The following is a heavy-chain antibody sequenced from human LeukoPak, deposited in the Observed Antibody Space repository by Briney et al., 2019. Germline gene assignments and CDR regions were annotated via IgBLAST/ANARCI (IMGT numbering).Heavy chain of an antibody. J-gene: IGHJ4*02. Sequence: ASVKVSCKASGYTFTGYYMHWVRQAPGQGLEWMGWINPNSGGTNYAQKLQGRVTMTRDTSISTAYMELSRLRSDDTAVYYCARDESDFWSGYSSNWGQGTLVTVSS. V-gene: IGHV1-2*02. CDR1: GYTFTGYY. D-gene: IGHD3-3*01. CDR2: INPNSGGT. CDR3: ARDESDFWSGYSSN.